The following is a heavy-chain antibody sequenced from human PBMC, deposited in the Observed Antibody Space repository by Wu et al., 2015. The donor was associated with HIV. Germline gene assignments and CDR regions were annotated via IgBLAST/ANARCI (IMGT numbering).Heavy chain of an antibody. J-gene: IGHJ6*03. CDR2: IIPIFGTA. V-gene: IGHV1-69*12. CDR3: ARLVVPAASSIYYYYYMDV. D-gene: IGHD2-2*01. CDR1: GGTFSSYA. Sequence: QVQLVQSGAEVKKPGSSVKVSCKASGGTFSSYAISWVRQAPGQGLEWMGGIIPIFGTANYAQKFQGRVTITADESTSTAYMELSSLRSEDTAVYYCARLVVPAASSIYYYYYMDVVGTKGPRSTVSS.